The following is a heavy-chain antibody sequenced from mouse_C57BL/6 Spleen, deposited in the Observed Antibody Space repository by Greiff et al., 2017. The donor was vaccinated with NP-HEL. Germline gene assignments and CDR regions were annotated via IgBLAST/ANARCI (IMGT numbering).Heavy chain of an antibody. CDR2: IDPEDGET. CDR1: GFNIKDYY. D-gene: IGHD2-1*01. Sequence: VQLQHSGAELVKPGASVKLSCTASGFNIKDYYMHWVKQRPEQGLEWIGRIDPEDGETKYAPKFQAKATITADTSSNTAYLQLSSLTSEDTAVYYCARSGNSWWDDVWGTGTTVTVSS. CDR3: ARSGNSWWDDV. V-gene: IGHV14-2*01. J-gene: IGHJ1*03.